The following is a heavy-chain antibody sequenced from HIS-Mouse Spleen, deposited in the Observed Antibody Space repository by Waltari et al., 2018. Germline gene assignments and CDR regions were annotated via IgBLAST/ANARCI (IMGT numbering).Heavy chain of an antibody. V-gene: IGHV4-39*07. CDR2: IYYSGST. CDR1: GGSISSSSYY. J-gene: IGHJ2*01. Sequence: QLQLQESGPGLVTPSETLSLTCTVSGGSISSSSYYWGWIGQPPGKGLEWIGSIYYSGSTYYNPSLKSRVTISVDTSKNQFSLKLSSVTAADTAVYYCAREIPYSSSWYDWYFDLWGRGTLVTVSS. D-gene: IGHD6-13*01. CDR3: AREIPYSSSWYDWYFDL.